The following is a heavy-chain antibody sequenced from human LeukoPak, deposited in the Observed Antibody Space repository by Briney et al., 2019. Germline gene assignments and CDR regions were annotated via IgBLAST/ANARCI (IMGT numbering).Heavy chain of an antibody. D-gene: IGHD2-8*01. J-gene: IGHJ2*01. Sequence: SQTLSLTCAISGDSVSSTNAAWTWTRQSPSRGLEWLGRTYYRSRWYSEYARSVKSRITIDPDTSKNQFSLQLNSVTPEDAAVYYCARTKGHLDLWGRGTLVTVSS. V-gene: IGHV6-1*01. CDR1: GDSVSSTNAA. CDR3: ARTKGHLDL. CDR2: TYYRSRWYS.